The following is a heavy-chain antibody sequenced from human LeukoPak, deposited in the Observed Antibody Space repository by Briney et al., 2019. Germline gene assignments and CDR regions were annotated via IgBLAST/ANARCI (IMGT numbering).Heavy chain of an antibody. CDR3: ARSLVPAAPQYNWFDP. Sequence: SETLSLTCAVYGGSFSGYYWSWIRQPPGKGLEWIGEINHSGNTNHNPSLKSRVTLSVDTSKNQFSLGLGSVTAADTALYYCARSLVPAAPQYNWFDPWGQGTLVTVSS. V-gene: IGHV4-34*01. CDR1: GGSFSGYY. J-gene: IGHJ5*02. D-gene: IGHD2-2*01. CDR2: INHSGNT.